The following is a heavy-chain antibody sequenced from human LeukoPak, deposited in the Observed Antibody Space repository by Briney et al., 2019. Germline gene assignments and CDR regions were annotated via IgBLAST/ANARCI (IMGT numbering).Heavy chain of an antibody. CDR3: AKDLFRDTAISPYFDY. J-gene: IGHJ4*02. CDR2: IYSCGTT. V-gene: IGHV3-66*01. CDR1: GLIVSGDY. D-gene: IGHD5-18*01. Sequence: GGSLRLSCAASGLIVSGDYMSWVRQAPGKGLGWVSVIYSCGTTYYADSVKGRFTISRDNSKNTWYLQMNSLRVEDTAVYYCAKDLFRDTAISPYFDYWGQGTLVTVSS.